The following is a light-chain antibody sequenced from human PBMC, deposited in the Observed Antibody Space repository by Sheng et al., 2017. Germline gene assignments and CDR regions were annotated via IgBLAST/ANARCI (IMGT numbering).Light chain of an antibody. CDR1: SNDVGYYNL. CDR2: EGS. Sequence: QSALTQPASVSGSPGQSITISYTGTSNDVGYYNLVSWYQQHPGKAPKLMIYEGSKRPSGVSNRFSGSKSGNTASLTISGLQAEDEADYYCYSYAGSDILWVFGGGTKLTVL. V-gene: IGLV2-23*01. J-gene: IGLJ3*02. CDR3: YSYAGSDILWV.